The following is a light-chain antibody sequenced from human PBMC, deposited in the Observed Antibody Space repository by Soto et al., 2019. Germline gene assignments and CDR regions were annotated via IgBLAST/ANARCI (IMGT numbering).Light chain of an antibody. Sequence: DIVMTQSPLSLPVTPGEPASISCRSSQILLHSNGYNYVDWFLQRSGASPQVLFYMGSYRDSGDPDRFSGSGSGTDFTLANSRVETEDVAIYYCMQALQTPVTFGGGTKVEIK. J-gene: IGKJ4*01. V-gene: IGKV2-28*01. CDR1: QILLHSNGYNY. CDR2: MGS. CDR3: MQALQTPVT.